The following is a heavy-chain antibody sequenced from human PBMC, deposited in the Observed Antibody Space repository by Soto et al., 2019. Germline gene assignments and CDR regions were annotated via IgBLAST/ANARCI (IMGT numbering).Heavy chain of an antibody. D-gene: IGHD6-25*01. J-gene: IGHJ6*02. CDR3: ARDLTAAGLGGMDV. CDR1: GYSISSGYY. Sequence: PSETLSLTCAVSGYSISSGYYWDWIRQPPGKGLEWIGTIYHSGFTYYNPSLKRRVTMTVGTSKNQFSLKLTSVTAADTAMYYCARDLTAAGLGGMDVWGQGTTVTVSS. CDR2: IYHSGFT. V-gene: IGHV4-38-2*02.